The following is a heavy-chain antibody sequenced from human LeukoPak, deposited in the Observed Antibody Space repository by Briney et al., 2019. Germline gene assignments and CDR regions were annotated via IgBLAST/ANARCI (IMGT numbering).Heavy chain of an antibody. CDR3: ARDRSHYGDLDY. Sequence: GGSLRLSCAASGFTFSDYYMTWIRQAPGKGLEWVSYISNSGSTIYYADSVKGRFTISRDNAKNSLYLQMNSLRAEDTAVYYCARDRSHYGDLDYWGQGTLVTVS. CDR1: GFTFSDYY. J-gene: IGHJ4*02. CDR2: ISNSGSTI. D-gene: IGHD4-17*01. V-gene: IGHV3-11*04.